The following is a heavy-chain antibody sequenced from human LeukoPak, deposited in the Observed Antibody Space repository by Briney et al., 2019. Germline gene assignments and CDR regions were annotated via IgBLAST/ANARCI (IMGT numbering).Heavy chain of an antibody. CDR3: ARDRVRDTAMVRGGFDY. D-gene: IGHD5-18*01. Sequence: GGSLRLSCAASGFTFSSYSMNWVRQAPGKGLEWVSSISSSSSYIYYADSVKGRFTISRDNAKNSLYLQMNSLRAEDTAVYYCARDRVRDTAMVRGGFDYWGQGTLVTVSS. CDR1: GFTFSSYS. CDR2: ISSSSSYI. V-gene: IGHV3-21*01. J-gene: IGHJ4*02.